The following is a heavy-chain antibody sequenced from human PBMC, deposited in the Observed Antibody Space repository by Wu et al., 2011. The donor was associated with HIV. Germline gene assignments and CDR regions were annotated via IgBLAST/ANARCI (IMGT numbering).Heavy chain of an antibody. V-gene: IGHV5-51*01. CDR3: VRGVAADFEY. J-gene: IGHJ4*02. CDR1: GYTFTSDW. D-gene: IGHD3-10*01. CDR2: IYPGDYDT. Sequence: LKYSCKGSGYTFTSDWIGWVRQMPGKGLEWMGIIYPGDYDTRYNPSLQGQVTISVDKSLSTAYLQWSSLKASDTAMYFCVRGVAADFEYWGSGNPGHRRL.